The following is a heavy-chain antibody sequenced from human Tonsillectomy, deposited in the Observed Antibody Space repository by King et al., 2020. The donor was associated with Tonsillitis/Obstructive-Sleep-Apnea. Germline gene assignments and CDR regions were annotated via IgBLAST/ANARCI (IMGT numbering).Heavy chain of an antibody. CDR2: INPSGGGT. CDR1: GYPFSSHY. D-gene: IGHD3-10*01. J-gene: IGHJ5*02. Sequence: QLVQSGAEIKKPGASVKVSCTASGYPFSSHYIHWVRQAPGQGLEWMGTINPSGGGTNYAQNFQDRVTMTRDSSTSTVYMELSSLGPEDTDIYYCARAAGQGSGSFWDHWFAPWRQGTLVTVSS. CDR3: ARAAGQGSGSFWDHWFAP. V-gene: IGHV1-46*01.